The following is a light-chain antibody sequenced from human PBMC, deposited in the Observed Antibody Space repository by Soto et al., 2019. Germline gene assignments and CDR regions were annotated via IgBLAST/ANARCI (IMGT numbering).Light chain of an antibody. V-gene: IGKV1-39*01. CDR2: GAS. J-gene: IGKJ2*01. CDR1: QNIDKY. CDR3: QQSFRTPQL. Sequence: DIQVTQSPSSLSASVGDRVTITCRASQNIDKYLNWYQQKPGKAPEVLIYGASSLQRGVPSRFSGSGSGTEFTLTITTLRPEDFATYYCQQSFRTPQLFGQGTQLEI.